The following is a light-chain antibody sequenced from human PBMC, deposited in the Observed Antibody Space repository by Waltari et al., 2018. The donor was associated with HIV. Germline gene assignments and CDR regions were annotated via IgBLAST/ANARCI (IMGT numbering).Light chain of an antibody. CDR3: ASYTTSDFLL. J-gene: IGLJ3*02. CDR1: YTDINSHHF. CDR2: EVS. V-gene: IGLV2-14*01. Sequence: QSALTQPASVSGSPGQSITISCTGHYTDINSHHFISWYQQLPGKAPILLIYEVSHRPAVIPCRFSASKSGNTASLTVSGLQAEDEADYSCASYTTSDFLLFGGGTTLTVL.